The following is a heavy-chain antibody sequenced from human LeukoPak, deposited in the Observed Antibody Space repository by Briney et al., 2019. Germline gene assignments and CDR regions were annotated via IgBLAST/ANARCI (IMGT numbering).Heavy chain of an antibody. CDR1: GYSISSGYY. CDR3: ARVIGYYDFRSGRFDY. CDR2: IYHSGST. D-gene: IGHD3-3*01. Sequence: PSETLSLTCTVSGYSISSGYYWGWIRQPPGKGLEWIGSIYHSGSTYQNPSLKSRVTISVDTSKNQFSLKLSSVTAADTAVYYCARVIGYYDFRSGRFDYWGQGTLVTVSS. V-gene: IGHV4-38-2*02. J-gene: IGHJ4*02.